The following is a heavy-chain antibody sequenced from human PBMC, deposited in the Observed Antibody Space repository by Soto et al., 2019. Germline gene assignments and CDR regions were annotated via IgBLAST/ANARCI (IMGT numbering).Heavy chain of an antibody. V-gene: IGHV1-2*04. Sequence: ASVKVSCKASGYTFTGYYMHWVRQAPGQGLEWMGWINPNSGGTNYAQKFQGWVTMTRDTSISTAYMELSRLRSDDTAVYYCARGDIVVVPATVISWFDPWGQGTLVTVSS. CDR1: GYTFTGYY. D-gene: IGHD2-2*01. CDR3: ARGDIVVVPATVISWFDP. J-gene: IGHJ5*02. CDR2: INPNSGGT.